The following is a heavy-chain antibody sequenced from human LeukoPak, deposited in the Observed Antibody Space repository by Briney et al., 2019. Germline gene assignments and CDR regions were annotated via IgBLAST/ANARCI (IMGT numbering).Heavy chain of an antibody. J-gene: IGHJ3*02. CDR2: MNPNSGNT. V-gene: IGHV1-8*03. CDR1: GYTFTSYD. D-gene: IGHD3-22*01. Sequence: GASVKVSCKASGYTFTSYDINWVRQATGQGLEWMGWMNPNSGNTGYAQKFQGRVTITRNTSISTAYMELSRLRSDDTAVYYCARDSKGYYYDSSGYYPDAFDIWGQGTMVTVSS. CDR3: ARDSKGYYYDSSGYYPDAFDI.